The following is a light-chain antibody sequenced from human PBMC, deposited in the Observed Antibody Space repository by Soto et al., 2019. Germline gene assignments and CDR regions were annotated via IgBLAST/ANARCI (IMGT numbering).Light chain of an antibody. Sequence: EIVLTQSPGTLSLSPGERATLSRRASQSISSNYLAWYQQKPGQAPRLLIYGASSRATGIPDRFSGSGSGTDFTLTISRLEPEDFAVYYCQQYGSSPPYTFGRGTKLEI. V-gene: IGKV3-20*01. CDR3: QQYGSSPPYT. CDR2: GAS. CDR1: QSISSNY. J-gene: IGKJ2*01.